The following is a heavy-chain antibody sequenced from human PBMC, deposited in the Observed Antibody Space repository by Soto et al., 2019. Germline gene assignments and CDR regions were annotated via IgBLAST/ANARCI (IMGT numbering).Heavy chain of an antibody. CDR1: GYTFTRYD. Sequence: SVKVSCKASGYTFTRYDITWVRQATGQGLEWMGWINPNSGNTSYAQKFQGRVTMTRDTSTSTVYMELSSLRSEDTAVYYCARDRCYYDSSGYYTPYGMDVWGQGTTVTVSS. D-gene: IGHD3-22*01. J-gene: IGHJ6*02. CDR2: INPNSGNT. CDR3: ARDRCYYDSSGYYTPYGMDV. V-gene: IGHV1-8*01.